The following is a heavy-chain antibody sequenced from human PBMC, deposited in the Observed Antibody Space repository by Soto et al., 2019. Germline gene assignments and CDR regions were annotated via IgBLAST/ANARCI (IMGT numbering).Heavy chain of an antibody. D-gene: IGHD3-10*01. CDR3: ARGIFGSGTANDY. J-gene: IGHJ4*02. Sequence: EVQLVESGGGLVQPGGSLRLSCAASGFTFSGSWMHWVRQAPGKGLVWVSRINGDGSGTSYADFVKGRFTISRDDDKNTRFLQMNGLRAEDTAVYYCARGIFGSGTANDYWGQGTLVTVSS. CDR1: GFTFSGSW. V-gene: IGHV3-74*01. CDR2: INGDGSGT.